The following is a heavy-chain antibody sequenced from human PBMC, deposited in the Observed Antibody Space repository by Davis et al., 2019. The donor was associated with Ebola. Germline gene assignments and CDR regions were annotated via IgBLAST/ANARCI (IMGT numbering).Heavy chain of an antibody. CDR2: MNQIGTTI. CDR3: VRFDIVMETAHSWFDP. D-gene: IGHD2-21*02. V-gene: IGHV3-11*01. J-gene: IGHJ5*02. CDR1: GFTFNGYW. Sequence: PGGSLRLSCAATGFTFNGYWMHWLRQAPGKGLEWISYMNQIGTTIHYADSVKGRFTISRDNAKNLLYLQMTSLRAEDTAVYYCVRFDIVMETAHSWFDPWGQGTLVTVSS.